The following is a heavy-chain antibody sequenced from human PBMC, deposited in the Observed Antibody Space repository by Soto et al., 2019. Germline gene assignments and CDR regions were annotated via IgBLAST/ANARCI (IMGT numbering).Heavy chain of an antibody. D-gene: IGHD6-19*01. CDR3: ARVPLDYSSGWSPIDY. Sequence: VQLVQSGAEVKKPGSSVKVSCKASGGTFSSYAISWVQQAPGQGLEWMGGIIPIFGTANYAQKFQGRVTITADESTSTAYMDLSSLRSEDTAVYYCARVPLDYSSGWSPIDYWVQGTLVNVSS. J-gene: IGHJ4*02. V-gene: IGHV1-69*01. CDR2: IIPIFGTA. CDR1: GGTFSSYA.